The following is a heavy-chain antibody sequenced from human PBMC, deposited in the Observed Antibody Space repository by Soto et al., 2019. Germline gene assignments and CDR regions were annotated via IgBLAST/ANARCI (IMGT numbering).Heavy chain of an antibody. CDR3: ARTRRPYYYGSGSSGVYGMDV. V-gene: IGHV4-34*01. Sequence: SETLSLTCAVYGGSFSGYYWSWIRQPPGKGLEWIGEINHSGSTNYNPSLKSRVTISVDTSKNQFSLKLSSVTAADTAVYYCARTRRPYYYGSGSSGVYGMDVWGQGTTVTVS. CDR1: GGSFSGYY. J-gene: IGHJ6*02. CDR2: INHSGST. D-gene: IGHD3-10*01.